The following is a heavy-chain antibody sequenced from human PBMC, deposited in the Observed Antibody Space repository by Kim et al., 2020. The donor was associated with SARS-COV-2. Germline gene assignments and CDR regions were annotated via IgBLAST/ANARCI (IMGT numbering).Heavy chain of an antibody. D-gene: IGHD2-15*01. J-gene: IGHJ4*02. CDR2: MNPNSGNT. V-gene: IGHV1-8*01. CDR1: GYTFTSYD. Sequence: ASVKVSCKASGYTFTSYDINWVRQATGQGLEWMGWMNPNSGNTGYAQKFQGRVTMTRNTSISTAYMELSSLRSEDTAVYYCARGGHSIRDIVVVVAATEGGVGDYWGQGTLVTVSS. CDR3: ARGGHSIRDIVVVVAATEGGVGDY.